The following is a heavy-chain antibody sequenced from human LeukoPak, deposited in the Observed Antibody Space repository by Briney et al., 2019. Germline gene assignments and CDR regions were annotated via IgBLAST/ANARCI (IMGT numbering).Heavy chain of an antibody. CDR1: GFSFSSYG. J-gene: IGHJ4*02. V-gene: IGHV3-33*06. Sequence: GGSLRLSCGASGFSFSSYGMHWVRQAPGKGLEWVAVIWYDENNKYYADSVKGRFTISRDNSKNTLYLQMNSLRAEDTAIYYCAKGSGGSCHSATDYWGQGTLVTVSS. CDR2: IWYDENNK. CDR3: AKGSGGSCHSATDY. D-gene: IGHD2-15*01.